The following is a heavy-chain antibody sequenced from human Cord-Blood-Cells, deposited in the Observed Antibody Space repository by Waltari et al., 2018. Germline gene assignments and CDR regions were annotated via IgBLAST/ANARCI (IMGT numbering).Heavy chain of an antibody. CDR3: ARDRAYYGSGSYYFDI. J-gene: IGHJ3*02. V-gene: IGHV4-59*01. CDR2: IYYSGST. Sequence: QVQLQESGPGLVKPSEPLSLTCIVSGGTISSYYWSWLRPPPGKGLEWIGYIYYSGSTNYSPPLKSRVTISVDTSKNQFSLKLSSVTAADTAVYYCARDRAYYGSGSYYFDIWGQGTMVTVSS. CDR1: GGTISSYY. D-gene: IGHD3-10*01.